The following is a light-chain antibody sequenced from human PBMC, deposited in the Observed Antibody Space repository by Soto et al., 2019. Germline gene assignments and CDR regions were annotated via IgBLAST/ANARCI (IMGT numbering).Light chain of an antibody. CDR3: QQDNTWHPKMA. CDR2: GAS. Sequence: VVTQSPATLSVFPGETATLSCRASQSVSSDLAWYQQRPGQAPRLLIYGASTRATGIPARFRGSGSGTEFRLTSSSLQSEDFATDYCQQDNTWHPKMAFGRGTKVEIK. J-gene: IGKJ1*01. V-gene: IGKV3-15*01. CDR1: QSVSSD.